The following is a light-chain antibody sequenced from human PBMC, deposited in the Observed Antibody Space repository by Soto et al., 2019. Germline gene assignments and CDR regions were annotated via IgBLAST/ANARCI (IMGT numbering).Light chain of an antibody. CDR2: DAS. CDR1: QDISNY. V-gene: IGKV1-33*01. CDR3: QQYDNLFYT. Sequence: DIQMTQSPSSLSASVGDRVTITCQASQDISNYLNWYQQKPGKAPKLLIYDASNLETGVPSRFSGSGSGTDFTFNISSLQPEDIATYYCQQYDNLFYTFGQGTKLEIK. J-gene: IGKJ2*01.